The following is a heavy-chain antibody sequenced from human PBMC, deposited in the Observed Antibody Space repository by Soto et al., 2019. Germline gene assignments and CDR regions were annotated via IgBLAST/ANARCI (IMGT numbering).Heavy chain of an antibody. CDR1: GFTFSSYG. CDR3: AKDPRRVAVGKSPLGGMDV. V-gene: IGHV3-30*18. CDR2: ISYDGSNK. D-gene: IGHD6-19*01. J-gene: IGHJ6*02. Sequence: GGSLRLSCAASGFTFSSYGMHWVRQAPGKGLEWVAVISYDGSNKYYADSVKGRFTISRDNSKNTLYLQMNSLRAEDTAVYYCAKDPRRVAVGKSPLGGMDVWGQGTTVTVSS.